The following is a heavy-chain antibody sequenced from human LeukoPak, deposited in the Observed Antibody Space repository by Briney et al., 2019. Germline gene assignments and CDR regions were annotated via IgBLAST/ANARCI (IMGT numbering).Heavy chain of an antibody. CDR3: ARELVVAATFRYYYYGMDV. CDR1: GFTFSSYW. J-gene: IGHJ6*02. V-gene: IGHV3-7*03. CDR2: IKQDGSEK. D-gene: IGHD2-15*01. Sequence: GGSLRLSCAASGFTFSSYWMSWVRQAPGKGLEWVANIKQDGSEKYYVDSVKGRFTISRDNAKNSLYLQMNSLRAEDTAVYYCARELVVAATFRYYYYGMDVWGQGTTVTVSS.